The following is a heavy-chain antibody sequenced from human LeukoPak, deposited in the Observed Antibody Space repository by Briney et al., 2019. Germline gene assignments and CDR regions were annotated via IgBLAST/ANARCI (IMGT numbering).Heavy chain of an antibody. CDR2: ISGGGGTT. D-gene: IGHD5-12*01. J-gene: IGHJ4*02. Sequence: GGSLRLSCAASGFTFSSYAMNWVRQAPGKGLEWVSAISGGGGTTYYADSVKGRFTISRDNSKNTLFLQMNSLRAEDTAVYYCAKDREGLSSGYDLEYFDYWGQGTLVAVSS. CDR3: AKDREGLSSGYDLEYFDY. CDR1: GFTFSSYA. V-gene: IGHV3-23*01.